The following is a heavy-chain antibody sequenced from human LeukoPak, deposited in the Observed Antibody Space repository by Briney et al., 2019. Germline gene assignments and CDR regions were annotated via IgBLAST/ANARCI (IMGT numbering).Heavy chain of an antibody. D-gene: IGHD5-18*01. J-gene: IGHJ6*03. CDR3: ARDTARGPLVFMDV. CDR2: ISSTCTYI. V-gene: IGHV3-21*01. Sequence: GGSLRLSCAASGFTFSSYTMNWVRQAPGKGLEWVSSISSTCTYIYYANSLKGRFTISRDNAKNSLYLQMNSLRAEDTAVYYCARDTARGPLVFMDVWGKGTTVTVSS. CDR1: GFTFSSYT.